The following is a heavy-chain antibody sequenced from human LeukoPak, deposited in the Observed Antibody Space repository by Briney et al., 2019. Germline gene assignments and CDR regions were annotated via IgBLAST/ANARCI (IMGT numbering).Heavy chain of an antibody. J-gene: IGHJ4*02. Sequence: SETLSLTCTVSGGSISSSSYYWVWIRPPPGKGLEGIGSIYYSGSTYYNPSLKTRVTISVHTSKNQLSLKLSSVTAADTAIYYCARRGAAGGLDYWGQGILVTVSS. D-gene: IGHD6-13*01. V-gene: IGHV4-39*07. CDR2: IYYSGST. CDR1: GGSISSSSYY. CDR3: ARRGAAGGLDY.